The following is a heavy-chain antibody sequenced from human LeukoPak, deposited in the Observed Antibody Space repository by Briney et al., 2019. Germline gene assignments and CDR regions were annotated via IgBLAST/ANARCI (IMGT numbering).Heavy chain of an antibody. J-gene: IGHJ4*02. CDR1: GFTFSTYW. V-gene: IGHV3-74*01. D-gene: IGHD1-7*01. CDR2: INSDGSST. CDR3: ARENYASFDY. Sequence: GGSLRLSCAASGFTFSTYWMHWVRQAPGKGLVWVSRINSDGSSTRYADSVKGRFTISRDNAKNTPYLQMNSLRAEDTAVYFCARENYASFDYWGQGTLVTVSS.